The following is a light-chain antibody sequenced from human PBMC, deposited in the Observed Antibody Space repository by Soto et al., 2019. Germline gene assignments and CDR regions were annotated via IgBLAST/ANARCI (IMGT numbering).Light chain of an antibody. CDR2: GAS. J-gene: IGKJ5*01. CDR1: QSFSSN. Sequence: EIVMTQSPATLSVSPGERVTLSCRASQSFSSNLAWYQHKPGQAPRLLIYGASTTATDVPPRFSGSGSGTEFTLTISSLQSEDFGVYYCQQYDNWPPITFGQGTRLEIK. CDR3: QQYDNWPPIT. V-gene: IGKV3-15*01.